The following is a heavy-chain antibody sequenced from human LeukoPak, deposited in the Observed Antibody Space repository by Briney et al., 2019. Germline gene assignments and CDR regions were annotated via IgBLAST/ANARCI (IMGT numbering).Heavy chain of an antibody. V-gene: IGHV1-46*01. CDR2: INPSGGST. Sequence: ASAKVSCKASGYTFTSYYMHWVRQAPGQGLEWMGIINPSGGSTSYAQKFQGRVTMTRDTSTSTVYMELSSLRSEDTAVYYCATAPPRIAAADPYYYYGMDVWGQGTTVTVSS. D-gene: IGHD6-13*01. J-gene: IGHJ6*02. CDR1: GYTFTSYY. CDR3: ATAPPRIAAADPYYYYGMDV.